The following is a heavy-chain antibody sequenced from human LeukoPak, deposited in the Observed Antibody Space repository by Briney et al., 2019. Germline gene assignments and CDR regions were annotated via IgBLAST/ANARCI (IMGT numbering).Heavy chain of an antibody. D-gene: IGHD3-10*01. J-gene: IGHJ4*02. Sequence: PGGSLRLSCAASGFTFSSYEMNWVRQAPGKGLEWVANINQDGSEKNYVDSVKGRFTISRDNAKSSLFLQMSSLRVEDTAVYFCARTYYGPDSWGQGTLVTVSS. CDR3: ARTYYGPDS. CDR1: GFTFSSYE. V-gene: IGHV3-7*04. CDR2: INQDGSEK.